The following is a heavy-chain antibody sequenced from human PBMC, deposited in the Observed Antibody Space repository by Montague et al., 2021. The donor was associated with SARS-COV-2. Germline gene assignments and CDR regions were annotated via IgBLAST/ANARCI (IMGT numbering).Heavy chain of an antibody. CDR1: GGSISSSSYY. Sequence: SETLSLTCTVSGGSISSSSYYWGWIRQPPGKGLEWIGSIYYSGSTYYNPSLKSRVTISVDTSKNQFSLKLSSATAADTAVYYCARGEEEMAAIVDEYFDYWGQGTLVTVSS. CDR2: IYYSGST. J-gene: IGHJ4*02. CDR3: ARGEEEMAAIVDEYFDY. V-gene: IGHV4-39*01. D-gene: IGHD5-24*01.